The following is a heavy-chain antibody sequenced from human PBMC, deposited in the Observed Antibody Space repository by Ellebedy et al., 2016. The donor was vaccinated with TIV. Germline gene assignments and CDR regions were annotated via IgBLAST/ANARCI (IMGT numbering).Heavy chain of an antibody. D-gene: IGHD3-10*01. J-gene: IGHJ1*01. CDR3: ARDKGEKFTLAEYFQH. V-gene: IGHV3-21*01. CDR2: ISSSSSYI. CDR1: GFTFSSYS. Sequence: GGSLRLXXAASGFTFSSYSMNWVRQAPGKGLEWVSSISSSSSYIYYADSVKGRFTISRDNAKNSLYLQVNSLRAEDTAVYYCARDKGEKFTLAEYFQHWGQGTLVTVSS.